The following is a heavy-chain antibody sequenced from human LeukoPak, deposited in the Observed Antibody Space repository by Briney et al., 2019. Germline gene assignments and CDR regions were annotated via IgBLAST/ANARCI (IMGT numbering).Heavy chain of an antibody. CDR1: GGSISSYY. Sequence: SETLSFTCTVSGGSISSYYWSWIRQPAGKGLEWIGRIYTSGSTNYNPSLKSRVTMSVDTSKNQFSLKLSSVTAADTAVYYCARDFDSSGWYDNWFDPWGQGTLVTVSS. CDR2: IYTSGST. J-gene: IGHJ5*02. D-gene: IGHD6-19*01. V-gene: IGHV4-4*07. CDR3: ARDFDSSGWYDNWFDP.